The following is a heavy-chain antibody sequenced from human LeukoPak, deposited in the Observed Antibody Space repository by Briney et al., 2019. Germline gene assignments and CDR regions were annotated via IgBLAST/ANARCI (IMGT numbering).Heavy chain of an antibody. V-gene: IGHV1-69*13. D-gene: IGHD6-19*01. Sequence: GASVKVSCKASGYTFTSYAMHWVRQAPGQGLEWMGGIIPIFGTANYAQKFQGRVTITADESTSTAYMELSSLRSEDTAVYYCASGYSSGWSYGMDVWGQGTTVTVSS. J-gene: IGHJ6*02. CDR1: GYTFTSYA. CDR2: IIPIFGTA. CDR3: ASGYSSGWSYGMDV.